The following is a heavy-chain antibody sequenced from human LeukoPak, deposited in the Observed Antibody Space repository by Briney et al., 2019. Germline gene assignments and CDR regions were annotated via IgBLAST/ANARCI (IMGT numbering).Heavy chain of an antibody. CDR2: ISAYNGNT. CDR3: ARVSGHDSSGYYYPEDY. J-gene: IGHJ4*02. D-gene: IGHD3-22*01. CDR1: GYTFTSYG. Sequence: ASVKVSCKASGYTFTSYGISWVRQAPGQGLEWMGWISAYNGNTNYAQKLQGRVTMTTDTSTSTAYMELRSLRSDDTAVYYCARVSGHDSSGYYYPEDYWGQGTLVTVSS. V-gene: IGHV1-18*01.